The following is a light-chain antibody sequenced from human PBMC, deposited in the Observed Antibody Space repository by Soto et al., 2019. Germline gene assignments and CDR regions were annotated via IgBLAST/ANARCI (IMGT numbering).Light chain of an antibody. J-gene: IGKJ4*01. CDR3: QQPYITPRT. CDR1: QSISSY. CDR2: AAS. Sequence: DIQMTQSPSSLSASVGDRVTITCRASQSISSYLNWYQQKPGKAPKLLIYAASSLQSGVPSTFTASGSGTDFTLTIRSLQPEDFATHYRQQPYITPRTFGGATKVQIK. V-gene: IGKV1-39*01.